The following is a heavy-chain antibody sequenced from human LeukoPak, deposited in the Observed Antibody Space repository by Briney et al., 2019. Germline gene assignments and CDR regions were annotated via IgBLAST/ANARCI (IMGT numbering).Heavy chain of an antibody. D-gene: IGHD2-2*01. CDR1: GGSISSGGYS. V-gene: IGHV4-30-2*01. Sequence: SETLSLTCAVSGGSISSGGYSWSWIRQPPGKGLEWIVYIYHSGSTYYNPSLKSRVTISVDRSKNQFSLKLSSVTAADTAVYYCARGYCSSTSCYPNWFDPWGQGTLVTVSS. CDR3: ARGYCSSTSCYPNWFDP. CDR2: IYHSGST. J-gene: IGHJ5*02.